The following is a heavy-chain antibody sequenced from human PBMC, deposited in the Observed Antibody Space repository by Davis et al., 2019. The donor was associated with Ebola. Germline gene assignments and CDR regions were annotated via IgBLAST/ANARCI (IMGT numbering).Heavy chain of an antibody. J-gene: IGHJ4*02. CDR2: ISGSGGST. V-gene: IGHV3-23*01. Sequence: GESLKISCAASGFTFSSYAMSWVRQAPGKGLEWVSAISGSGGSTYYADSVKGRFTISRDNAKNSLYLQMNSLRAEDTAVYYCARRIDYWGQGTLVTVSS. CDR3: ARRIDY. CDR1: GFTFSSYA.